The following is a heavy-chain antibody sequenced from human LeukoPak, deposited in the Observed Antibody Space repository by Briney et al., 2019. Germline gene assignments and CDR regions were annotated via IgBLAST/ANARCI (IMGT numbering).Heavy chain of an antibody. CDR2: INDSGRI. V-gene: IGHV4-34*01. CDR1: GGSFSNYY. Sequence: PSETLSLTCAVYGGSFSNYYWSWIRQPPGKGLEWIGEINDSGRINYNPSLMSRVTASVDTSKNQFSLRLTSVTATDTAVYYCARRWNYGRNYYIDVWGNGATVSVSS. CDR3: ARRWNYGRNYYIDV. D-gene: IGHD1-7*01. J-gene: IGHJ6*03.